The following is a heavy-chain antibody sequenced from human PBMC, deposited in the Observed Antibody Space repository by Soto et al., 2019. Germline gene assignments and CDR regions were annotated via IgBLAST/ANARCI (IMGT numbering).Heavy chain of an antibody. J-gene: IGHJ6*03. CDR2: ISWNSGSI. CDR3: AKASGDYYYYYYMDV. Sequence: GGSLRLSCAASGFTFDDYAMHWVRQAPGKGLEWVSGISWNSGSIGYADSVKGRFTISRDNAKNSLYLQMNSLIAEDTALYYCAKASGDYYYYYYMDVWGKGTTVTVSS. V-gene: IGHV3-9*01. CDR1: GFTFDDYA. D-gene: IGHD2-21*02.